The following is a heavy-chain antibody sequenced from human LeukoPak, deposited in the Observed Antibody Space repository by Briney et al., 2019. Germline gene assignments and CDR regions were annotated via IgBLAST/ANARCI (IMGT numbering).Heavy chain of an antibody. V-gene: IGHV4-59*12. CDR1: GGSISSYY. Sequence: SETLSLTCTVSGGSISSYYWGWIRQPPGKGLEWIGNIFYSGSTYYSPSLKSRVTISLDTSRNQFSLNLDSVTAADTAVYYCAKSNGYGLVDIWGQGTMVTVSS. J-gene: IGHJ3*02. CDR3: AKSNGYGLVDI. D-gene: IGHD3-10*01. CDR2: IFYSGST.